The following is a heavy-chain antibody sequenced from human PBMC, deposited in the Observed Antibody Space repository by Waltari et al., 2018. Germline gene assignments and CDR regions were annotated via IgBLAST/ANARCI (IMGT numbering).Heavy chain of an antibody. CDR1: GVVFSSYA. CDR3: ARAPPTAAGTVTHWFDP. V-gene: IGHV1-69*01. D-gene: IGHD6-13*01. Sequence: VQLVQSGAEVQKPGSSVTVSCKAPGVVFSSYAISWVRQTPGQGLECMGWIIPIFGTANYAQKFQGRVTITADESTSTAYMELCSLRSEDTAVYYCARAPPTAAGTVTHWFDPWGQGTLVTVSS. J-gene: IGHJ5*02. CDR2: IIPIFGTA.